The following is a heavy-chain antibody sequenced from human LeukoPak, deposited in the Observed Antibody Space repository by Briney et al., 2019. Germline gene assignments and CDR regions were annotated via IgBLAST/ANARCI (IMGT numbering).Heavy chain of an antibody. CDR2: INTSGST. CDR1: GGSISSYY. CDR3: AREPQQRGFDY. D-gene: IGHD6-13*01. J-gene: IGHJ4*02. V-gene: IGHV4-4*07. Sequence: PSETLSLTCTVSGGSISSYYWSWIRQPAGKGLEWIGRINTSGSTNYNPSLKSRVTMSVDTSKNQFSLNLSSVTAADTAVFHCAREPQQRGFDYWGQGTLVTVSS.